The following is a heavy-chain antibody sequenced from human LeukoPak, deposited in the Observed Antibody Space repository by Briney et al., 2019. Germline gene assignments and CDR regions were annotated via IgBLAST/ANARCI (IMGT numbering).Heavy chain of an antibody. Sequence: PGGSLRLSCAASGFTVSSNYMSWVRQAPGKGLEWVSVIYSGGSTYYADSVKGRFTISRDNSKNTLYLQMNSLRAEDTAVYYCARGSYEYQFDPWGQGTLVTVSS. D-gene: IGHD5-12*01. CDR3: ARGSYEYQFDP. CDR1: GFTVSSNY. CDR2: IYSGGST. V-gene: IGHV3-53*01. J-gene: IGHJ5*02.